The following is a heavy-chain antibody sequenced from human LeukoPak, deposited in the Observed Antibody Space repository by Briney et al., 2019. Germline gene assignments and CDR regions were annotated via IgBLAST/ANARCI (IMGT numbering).Heavy chain of an antibody. CDR3: ARGSTYYDSSGQVPFDY. Sequence: GGSLRLSCAASGFPFSAYWVHWVRQAPGKGLVWVSRINTDGTYTSYADSVKGRFTISRDNGKNTLYLQMNSLRAEDTAVYYCARGSTYYDSSGQVPFDYWGQGTLVTVSS. D-gene: IGHD3-22*01. V-gene: IGHV3-74*01. CDR1: GFPFSAYW. CDR2: INTDGTYT. J-gene: IGHJ4*02.